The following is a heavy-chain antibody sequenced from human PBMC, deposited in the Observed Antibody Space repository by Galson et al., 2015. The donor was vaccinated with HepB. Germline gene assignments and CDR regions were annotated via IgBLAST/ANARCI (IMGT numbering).Heavy chain of an antibody. D-gene: IGHD3-16*01. Sequence: SLRLSCAASGFTFSAYWMSWVRQVPGKGLEWVADVNLDGSEMYYADSVKGRFTISRDNAERSVSLHMYSLRAEDTAVYYCAREVMIRTLAHKIPDYWGQGTLVTVSS. CDR1: GFTFSAYW. J-gene: IGHJ4*02. CDR2: VNLDGSEM. CDR3: AREVMIRTLAHKIPDY. V-gene: IGHV3-7*03.